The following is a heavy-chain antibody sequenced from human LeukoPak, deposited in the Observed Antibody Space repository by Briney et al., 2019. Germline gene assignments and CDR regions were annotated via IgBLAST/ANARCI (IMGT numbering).Heavy chain of an antibody. CDR2: ISYDGSNK. V-gene: IGHV3-30-3*01. CDR3: ARGPPEQQPLSSGRKDV. J-gene: IGHJ6*02. D-gene: IGHD6-13*01. CDR1: GFTFSSYA. Sequence: GGSLRLSCAASGFTFSSYAMHWVRQAPGKGLEWVAVISYDGSNKYYADSVKGRFTISRDNSKNTLYLQMNSLRAEDTAVYYCARGPPEQQPLSSGRKDVWGQGTTVTVSS.